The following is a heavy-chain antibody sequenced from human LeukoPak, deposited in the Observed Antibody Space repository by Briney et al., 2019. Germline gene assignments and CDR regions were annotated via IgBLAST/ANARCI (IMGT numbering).Heavy chain of an antibody. CDR1: GFTFNNAW. J-gene: IGHJ4*02. CDR3: AKDLIL. Sequence: GGSLRLSCAASGFTFNNAWMSWVRQAPGKGLEWVAFIRYDGSNKYYTDSVKGRFTISRDNSKNTLYLQMNSLRPEDTAMYYCAKDLILWGQGTLVTVSS. D-gene: IGHD3-16*01. CDR2: IRYDGSNK. V-gene: IGHV3-30*02.